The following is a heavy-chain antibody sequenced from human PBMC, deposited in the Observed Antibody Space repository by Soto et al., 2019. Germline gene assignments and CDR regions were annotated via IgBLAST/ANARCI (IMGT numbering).Heavy chain of an antibody. Sequence: SETLSLTCAVSGYSISNSNWWGWIRQPPGKGLEWIGYIFYSGNTYYNPSLKSRITMSADTSKNQFSLKLSSVTAVDTAVYYCAMQLLVDTMADNFDYWGQGTLVTVSS. J-gene: IGHJ4*02. D-gene: IGHD5-12*01. CDR2: IFYSGNT. CDR3: AMQLLVDTMADNFDY. CDR1: GYSISNSNW. V-gene: IGHV4-28*01.